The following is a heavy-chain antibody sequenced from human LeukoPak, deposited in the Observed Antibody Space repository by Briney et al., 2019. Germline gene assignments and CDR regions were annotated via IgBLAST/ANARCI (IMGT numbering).Heavy chain of an antibody. D-gene: IGHD3-3*01. Sequence: SVKVSCKASGGTFSSDAMNWVRQAPGQGLEWMGRIIPLTGVATYAQKFQGRLTISVVRATNSAYMELSSLRSEDTAMYYCARPEGVPGFHDAFDLWGQGTRVTVSS. J-gene: IGHJ3*01. CDR3: ARPEGVPGFHDAFDL. CDR2: IIPLTGVA. CDR1: GGTFSSDA. V-gene: IGHV1-69*04.